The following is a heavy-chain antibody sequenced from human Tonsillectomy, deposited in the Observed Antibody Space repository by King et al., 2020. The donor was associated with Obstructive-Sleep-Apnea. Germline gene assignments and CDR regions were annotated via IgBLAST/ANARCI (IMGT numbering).Heavy chain of an antibody. Sequence: QLVQSGGGVVQPGRSLRLSCAASGFAFISYGMHWVRQAPGKGLEWVAVVWYDGNHQYYAESVKGRFTISKDNSKNILYLEMNSLRADDTAVYYCAKDWKTDPYTSGFFGFDWGQGTLVTVSS. J-gene: IGHJ4*02. D-gene: IGHD6-19*01. CDR2: VWYDGNHQ. CDR3: AKDWKTDPYTSGFFGFD. V-gene: IGHV3-33*06. CDR1: GFAFISYG.